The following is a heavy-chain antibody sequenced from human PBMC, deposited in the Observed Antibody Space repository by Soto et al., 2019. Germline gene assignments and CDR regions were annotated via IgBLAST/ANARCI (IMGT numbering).Heavy chain of an antibody. Sequence: SVKVSCKASGGTFSSYAISWVRQAPGQGLEWMGGIIPIFGTANYAQKFQGRVTITADESTSTAYMELSSLRSEDTAVYYCAREIVVVVAATYYGMDVWGQGTTVTVSS. CDR1: GGTFSSYA. V-gene: IGHV1-69*13. D-gene: IGHD2-15*01. CDR3: AREIVVVVAATYYGMDV. J-gene: IGHJ6*02. CDR2: IIPIFGTA.